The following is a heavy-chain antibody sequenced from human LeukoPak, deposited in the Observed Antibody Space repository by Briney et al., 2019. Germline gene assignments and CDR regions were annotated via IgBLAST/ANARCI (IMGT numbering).Heavy chain of an antibody. Sequence: PSETLSLTCTVSGYSISSNYYWGWIRQPPGKGLEWIGSIYHSGSTYYNPSLKSRVTILIDTSKNQFSLKLSSVTAADTAVYYCATLRGDYYDSRAYDLWGQGTMVTVSS. V-gene: IGHV4-38-2*02. D-gene: IGHD3-22*01. CDR1: GYSISSNYY. CDR3: ATLRGDYYDSRAYDL. CDR2: IYHSGST. J-gene: IGHJ3*01.